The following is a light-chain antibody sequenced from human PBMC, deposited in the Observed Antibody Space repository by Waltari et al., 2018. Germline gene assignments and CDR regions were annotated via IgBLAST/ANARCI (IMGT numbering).Light chain of an antibody. J-gene: IGLJ2*01. CDR3: QSWVGKVV. Sequence: YDLTQPPSVSVSPGQTATITCYVDNLGEKFVSCYQQRPGQSPFLVIYQDFKRPSGIPERFSGSNSGKTATLTISGAQAMDEADFYCQSWVGKVVFGGGTKLTV. V-gene: IGLV3-1*01. CDR2: QDF. CDR1: NLGEKF.